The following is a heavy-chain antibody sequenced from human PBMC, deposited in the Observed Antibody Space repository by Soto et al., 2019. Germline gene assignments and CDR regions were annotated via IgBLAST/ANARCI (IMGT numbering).Heavy chain of an antibody. CDR1: GGSISTSHW. CDR3: ASSGGGEDY. J-gene: IGHJ4*02. CDR2: IYHSGST. Sequence: QVQLQESGPGLVKPSGTLSLTCVVSGGSISTSHWWTWVRQPPGKGLEWIGEIYHSGSTNYNPSLKRRVSISVDTSRNQFSLSLSSVTAADPAVYYCASSGGGEDYWGQGTLVTVSS. V-gene: IGHV4-4*02. D-gene: IGHD3-16*01.